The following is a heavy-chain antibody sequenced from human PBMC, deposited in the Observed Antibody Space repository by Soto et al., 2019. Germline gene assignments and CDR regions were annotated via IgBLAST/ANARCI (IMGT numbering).Heavy chain of an antibody. Sequence: QVQLQESGPGLVKPSGTLSLTCAVSGGSISSSNWWSWVRQPPGKGPEWIGEIYHSGSTNYNPSLKSRVTISVDKSKNQVSLKLSSVTAADTAVYYCTRGQPTGTRTGEFDYWGQGTLVTVSS. J-gene: IGHJ4*02. D-gene: IGHD1-1*01. CDR2: IYHSGST. CDR1: GGSISSSNW. V-gene: IGHV4-4*02. CDR3: TRGQPTGTRTGEFDY.